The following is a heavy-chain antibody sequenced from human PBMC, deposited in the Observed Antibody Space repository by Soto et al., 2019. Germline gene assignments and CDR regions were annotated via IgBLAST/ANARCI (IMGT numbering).Heavy chain of an antibody. CDR3: AMDLYGGSSRFDY. CDR1: GFTVSNNG. D-gene: IGHD2-15*01. V-gene: IGHV3-30*03. CDR2: ISSDGSKK. Sequence: QVQLVESGGGVVQPGRSLRLSCVASGFTVSNNGIHWVRQAPGKGLEWVAVISSDGSKKYYADSVKGRFTISRDNSKNPLYLKMTSLRAEDTAVYYCAMDLYGGSSRFDYWGPGPLVTVSS. J-gene: IGHJ4*02.